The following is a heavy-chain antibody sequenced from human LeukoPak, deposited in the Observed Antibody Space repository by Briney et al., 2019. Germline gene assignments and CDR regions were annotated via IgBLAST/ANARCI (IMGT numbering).Heavy chain of an antibody. V-gene: IGHV7-4-1*01. CDR1: GYSFNKYA. D-gene: IGHD4-11*01. CDR3: ARTVTTRLFYFDY. J-gene: IGHJ4*02. CDR2: INTKTEKT. Sequence: ASVKVSCKASGYSFNKYAMNWVRQVPGKGLEWMGWINTKTEKTTYAQAFTGRFVFSFDTSVSTAYLPIDSLQADVTAVYYGARTVTTRLFYFDYWGQGSLVTVSS.